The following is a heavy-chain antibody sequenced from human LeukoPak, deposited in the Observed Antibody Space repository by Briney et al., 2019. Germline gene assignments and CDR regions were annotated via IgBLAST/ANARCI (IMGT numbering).Heavy chain of an antibody. J-gene: IGHJ5*02. CDR1: GGSISSYY. CDR3: ARETVEMLKGFDP. Sequence: PSETLSLTCTVSGGSISSYYWSWIRQPPGKGLEWIGYIHYSGNTNYNPSLKSRVTISVDTAKNQFSLKLSSVTAADTAVYYCARETVEMLKGFDPWGQGTLVTVSS. V-gene: IGHV4-59*01. CDR2: IHYSGNT. D-gene: IGHD5-24*01.